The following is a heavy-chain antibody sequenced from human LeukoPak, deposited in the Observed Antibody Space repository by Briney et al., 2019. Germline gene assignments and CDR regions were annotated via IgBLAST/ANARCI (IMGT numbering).Heavy chain of an antibody. D-gene: IGHD2-15*01. CDR3: AKRYEDIVVVVAAPIDY. J-gene: IGHJ4*02. V-gene: IGHV3-21*04. CDR2: ISSSSSYI. Sequence: GGSLRLSCAASGFTFSSYSMNWVRQAPGKGLEWVSSISSSSSYIYYADSVKGRFTISRDNAKNSLYLQMNSLRAEDTAVYYCAKRYEDIVVVVAAPIDYWGQGTLVTVSS. CDR1: GFTFSSYS.